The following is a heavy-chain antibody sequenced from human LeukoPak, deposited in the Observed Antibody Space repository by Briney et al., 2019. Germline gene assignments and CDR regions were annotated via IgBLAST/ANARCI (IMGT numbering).Heavy chain of an antibody. Sequence: PGGSLRLSCAASGFTFSSYAMSWVRQAPGKGLEWVSVISGSVGSTYYADSVKGRFTISRDNSENTLYLQMNSLSAEDTAVYYCAKAPGATLFDYWGQGTLVTVSS. J-gene: IGHJ4*02. CDR2: ISGSVGST. CDR1: GFTFSSYA. D-gene: IGHD1-26*01. CDR3: AKAPGATLFDY. V-gene: IGHV3-23*01.